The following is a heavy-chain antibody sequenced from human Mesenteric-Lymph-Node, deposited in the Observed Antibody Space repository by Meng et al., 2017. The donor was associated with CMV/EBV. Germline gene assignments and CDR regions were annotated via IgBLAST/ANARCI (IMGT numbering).Heavy chain of an antibody. J-gene: IGHJ4*02. Sequence: GESLKISCAAAGFTFSNYWMSWVRQAPGKGLEWVANIKQDGSEKNYVDSVKGRFTISRDNAKSSLYLQLNSLRVEDTAVYYCARAGGYSSGWALWGQGTLVTVSS. CDR1: GFTFSNYW. CDR3: ARAGGYSSGWAL. V-gene: IGHV3-7*01. CDR2: IKQDGSEK. D-gene: IGHD6-19*01.